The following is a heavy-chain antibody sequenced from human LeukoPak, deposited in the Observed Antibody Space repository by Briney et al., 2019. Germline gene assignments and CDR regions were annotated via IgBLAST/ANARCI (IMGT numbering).Heavy chain of an antibody. J-gene: IGHJ4*02. Sequence: GAPVKVSCKASGYTFTTYYIHWVRQAPGQGLEWMGKINPSGGHTDYAQKFQGGVTMTTDTSTSTAYMELSSLRSDDTAVYYCARGWGNYGDWGYFDYWGQGTLVTASS. V-gene: IGHV1-46*01. D-gene: IGHD4-17*01. CDR1: GYTFTTYY. CDR2: INPSGGHT. CDR3: ARGWGNYGDWGYFDY.